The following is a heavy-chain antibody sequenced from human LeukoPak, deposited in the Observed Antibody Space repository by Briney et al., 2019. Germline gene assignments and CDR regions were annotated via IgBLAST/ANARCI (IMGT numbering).Heavy chain of an antibody. CDR2: INSDGSST. CDR1: GFTFSSYW. D-gene: IGHD4-23*01. V-gene: IGHV3-74*01. CDR3: AKDQGGNPFYFDY. Sequence: GGSLRLSCAASGFTFSSYWMHWVRQAPGKGLVWVSRINSDGSSTSYADSVKGRFTISGDNAKNTLYLQMNSLRAEDTAVYYCAKDQGGNPFYFDYWGQGTLVTVSS. J-gene: IGHJ4*02.